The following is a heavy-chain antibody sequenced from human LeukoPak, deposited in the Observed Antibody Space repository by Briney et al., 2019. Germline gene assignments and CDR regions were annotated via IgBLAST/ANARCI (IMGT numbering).Heavy chain of an antibody. CDR2: IYPGDSDT. CDR3: ARKDCSGGSCYSDAFDI. Sequence: GESLKISCKGSGYSFTSYWIGWVRQMPGKGLEWMGIIYPGDSDTRYSPSFQGQVTISADKSISTAYLQWSSLKASDTVMYYCARKDCSGGSCYSDAFDIWGQGTMVTVSS. D-gene: IGHD2-15*01. V-gene: IGHV5-51*01. J-gene: IGHJ3*02. CDR1: GYSFTSYW.